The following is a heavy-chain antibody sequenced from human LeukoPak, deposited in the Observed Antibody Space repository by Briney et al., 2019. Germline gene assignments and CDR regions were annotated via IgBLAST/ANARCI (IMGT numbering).Heavy chain of an antibody. CDR1: GFTLSSYT. J-gene: IGHJ4*02. D-gene: IGHD4-17*01. Sequence: GGSLRLSCAGSGFTLSSYTMNWVRQAPGKGLEWVSSISSSATYIYYADSVRGRFTISRDDAKNSLFLHMNSLRAEDTAVYCCATWDVYRDYVAFEYWGQGTLVTVSS. CDR3: ATWDVYRDYVAFEY. V-gene: IGHV3-21*01. CDR2: ISSSATYI.